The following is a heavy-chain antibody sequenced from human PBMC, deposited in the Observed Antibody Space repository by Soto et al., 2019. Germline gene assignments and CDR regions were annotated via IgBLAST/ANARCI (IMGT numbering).Heavy chain of an antibody. CDR1: GDSVSSNSAA. Sequence: PSQTLSLTCAIPGDSVSSNSAAWNWIRQSPSRGLEWLGRTYYRSKWYNDYAVSVKSRITINPDTSKNQFSLQLNSVTPEDTAVYYCARGLSGYSYGSDFGMDVWGQGTTVTVSS. D-gene: IGHD5-18*01. V-gene: IGHV6-1*01. CDR2: TYYRSKWYN. CDR3: ARGLSGYSYGSDFGMDV. J-gene: IGHJ6*02.